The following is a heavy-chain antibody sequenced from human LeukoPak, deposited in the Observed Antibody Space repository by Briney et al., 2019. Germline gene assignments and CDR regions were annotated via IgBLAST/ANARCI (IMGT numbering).Heavy chain of an antibody. Sequence: SETLSLTCSVYGGSFSGYYWSWIRQPPGKGLEWLGELNHRESIVYNPSLKSRVIISIDTSNNQFSLKLSSVTAADTAVYYCVKGEKRGTHDGASWGQGTLVAVSS. CDR2: LNHRESI. D-gene: IGHD1-1*01. V-gene: IGHV4-34*01. CDR3: VKGEKRGTHDGAS. CDR1: GGSFSGYY. J-gene: IGHJ5*02.